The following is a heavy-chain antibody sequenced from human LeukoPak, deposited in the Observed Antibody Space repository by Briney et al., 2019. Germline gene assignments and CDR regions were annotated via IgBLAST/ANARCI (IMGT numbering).Heavy chain of an antibody. D-gene: IGHD2-15*01. Sequence: PGGSLRLSCAASGFTFSSYAMSWVRQAPGKGLEWVSAISGSGGSTYYADSVKGRFTISRDNAKNSVYLQMSSLRAEDTAVYYCAKDTWIVVAATSVLDYWGQGTLVTVSS. CDR2: ISGSGGST. CDR1: GFTFSSYA. J-gene: IGHJ4*02. CDR3: AKDTWIVVAATSVLDY. V-gene: IGHV3-23*01.